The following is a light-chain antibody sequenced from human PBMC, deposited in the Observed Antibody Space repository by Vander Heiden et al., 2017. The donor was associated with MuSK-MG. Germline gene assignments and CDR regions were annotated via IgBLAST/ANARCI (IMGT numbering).Light chain of an antibody. J-gene: IGKJ2*01. CDR3: QQSFSSYT. V-gene: IGKV1-39*01. CDR2: ATS. CDR1: ESIRRY. Sequence: DILMTQSPSSLSASVGDRVTITCRASESIRRYLNWYQYKPGKAPQLLIDATSSLKNGVPSSFSGSGSGTDFTLTITALRPEYFATYYCQQSFSSYTFGPGTKVQIK.